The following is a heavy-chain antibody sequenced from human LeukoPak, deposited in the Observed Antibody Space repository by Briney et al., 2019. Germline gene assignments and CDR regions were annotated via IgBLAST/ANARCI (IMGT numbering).Heavy chain of an antibody. CDR1: GFTFSSYG. V-gene: IGHV3-30*18. J-gene: IGHJ6*02. CDR2: ISYDGSNK. Sequence: GGSLRLSCAASGFTFSSYGMHWVRQAPGKGLEWVAVISYDGSNKYYADSVKGRFTISRDNSKNTLYLQMNSLRAEDTAVYYCAKSDQWLNPLLYGMDVRGQGTTVTVSS. CDR3: AKSDQWLNPLLYGMDV. D-gene: IGHD6-19*01.